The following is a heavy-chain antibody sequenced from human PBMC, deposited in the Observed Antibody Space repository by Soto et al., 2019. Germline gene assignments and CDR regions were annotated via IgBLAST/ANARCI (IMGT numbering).Heavy chain of an antibody. CDR1: GFSFSSYW. D-gene: IGHD6-19*01. Sequence: GGSLRLSCVASGFSFSSYWMDWVRQAPGKGLVWVSRINSDGSSTSYADSVKGRFTISRDNAKNTLYLQMNSLRAEDTAVYYCARDSYTSVWYYLDYWGQGTLVTVS. CDR3: ARDSYTSVWYYLDY. CDR2: INSDGSST. V-gene: IGHV3-74*01. J-gene: IGHJ4*02.